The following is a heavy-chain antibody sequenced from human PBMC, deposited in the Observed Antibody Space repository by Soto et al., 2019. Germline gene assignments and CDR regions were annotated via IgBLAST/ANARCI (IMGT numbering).Heavy chain of an antibody. D-gene: IGHD2-2*01. CDR1: GGTFSSYT. J-gene: IGHJ4*02. Sequence: QVQLVQSGAEVKKPGSSVKVSCKASGGTFSSYTISWVRQAPGQGLEWMGRIIPILGIANYAQKFQGRVTITGDQTKSTAYMELSSLRSEDTAVYYCARTRTVVVPAAIDPFDYWGQGTLVTVSS. V-gene: IGHV1-69*02. CDR3: ARTRTVVVPAAIDPFDY. CDR2: IIPILGIA.